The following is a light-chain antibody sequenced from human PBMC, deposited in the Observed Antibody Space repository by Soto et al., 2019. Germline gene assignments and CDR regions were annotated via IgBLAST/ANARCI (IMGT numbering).Light chain of an antibody. V-gene: IGKV3-15*01. Sequence: EIVMTHSPATLSVSQGERATLSCRASQSVRGNLAWYQQKPGQSPRLLIYGASSRATGIPARFSGSGSGTEFTLTISSLQSEDFAVYYCRQYNNWLFITFGQGTRLEIK. J-gene: IGKJ5*01. CDR3: RQYNNWLFIT. CDR2: GAS. CDR1: QSVRGN.